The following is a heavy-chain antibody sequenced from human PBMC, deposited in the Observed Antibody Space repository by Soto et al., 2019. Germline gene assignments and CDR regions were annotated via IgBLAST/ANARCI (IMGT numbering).Heavy chain of an antibody. Sequence: QVQLQQWGAGLLKPSETLSLTCAVYGGSLNTYYWSWIRQAPGKGLEWIGEINHSGSTNYNWSLKSRVTISVDTSKNQFSVKLRSLTAADTAVYYCAGWGYRSSSGAHPFQFWGQGTPVTVSS. CDR2: INHSGST. J-gene: IGHJ1*01. CDR1: GGSLNTYY. D-gene: IGHD6-6*01. V-gene: IGHV4-34*01. CDR3: AGWGYRSSSGAHPFQF.